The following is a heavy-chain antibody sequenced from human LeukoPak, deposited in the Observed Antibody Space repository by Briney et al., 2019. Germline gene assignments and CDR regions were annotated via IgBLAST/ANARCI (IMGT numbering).Heavy chain of an antibody. J-gene: IGHJ4*02. CDR1: GFTFSSYA. D-gene: IGHD1-26*01. CDR2: ISGSGGST. Sequence: PGGSLRLSCEASGFTFSSYAMSWVRQAPGKGLEWVSAISGSGGSTYYADSVKGRFTISRDNSKNTLYLQMNSLRAEDTAVYYCATPFRVGATTWNDYWGQGTLVTVSS. V-gene: IGHV3-23*01. CDR3: ATPFRVGATTWNDY.